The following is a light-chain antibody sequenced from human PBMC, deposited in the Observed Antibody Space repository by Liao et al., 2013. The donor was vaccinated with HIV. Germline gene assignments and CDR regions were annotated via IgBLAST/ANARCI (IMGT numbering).Light chain of an antibody. CDR2: YDN. V-gene: IGLV3-21*01. CDR3: QVWDSNSDHYV. J-gene: IGLJ1*01. Sequence: SYELTQPPSVSVAPGRTATITCGGDNIGGKSVHWYQQKPGQAPVLVIYYDNEWPSGIPDRFSGSNSGNTATLTISGVEAGDEADYYCQVWDSNSDHYVFGSGTKVTVL. CDR1: NIGGKS.